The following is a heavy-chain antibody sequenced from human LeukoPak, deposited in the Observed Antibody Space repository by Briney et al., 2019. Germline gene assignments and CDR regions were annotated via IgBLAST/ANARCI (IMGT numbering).Heavy chain of an antibody. CDR3: AAITMVRGQVSY. V-gene: IGHV4-39*01. CDR2: IYYSGST. Sequence: SETLSLTCTVSGGSINSSSYYWGWIRQPPGKGLEWIGSIYYSGSTYYNPSLKSRVTISVDTSKNQFSLKLSPVTAADTAVYYCAAITMVRGQVSYWGQGTLVTVSS. CDR1: GGSINSSSYY. D-gene: IGHD3-10*01. J-gene: IGHJ4*02.